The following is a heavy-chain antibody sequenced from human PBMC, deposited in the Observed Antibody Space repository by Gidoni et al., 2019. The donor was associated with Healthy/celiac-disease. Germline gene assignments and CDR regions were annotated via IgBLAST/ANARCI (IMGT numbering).Heavy chain of an antibody. V-gene: IGHV3-23*01. CDR1: GFPFSSYA. D-gene: IGHD5-12*01. J-gene: IGHJ6*02. Sequence: EVQLLESGGGLVQPGGSLRLSCAASGFPFSSYAMSWVRQAPGKGLEWVSAISGSGGSTYYADSVKGRFTISRDNSKNTLYLQMNSLRAEDTAVYYCAKVYSGYDFHYYYYYGMDVWGQGTTVTVSS. CDR3: AKVYSGYDFHYYYYYGMDV. CDR2: ISGSGGST.